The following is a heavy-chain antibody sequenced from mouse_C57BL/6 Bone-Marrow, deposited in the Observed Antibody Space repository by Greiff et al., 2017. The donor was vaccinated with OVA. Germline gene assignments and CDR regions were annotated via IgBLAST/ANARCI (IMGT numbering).Heavy chain of an antibody. CDR1: GYTFTSYW. Sequence: VQLQQPGAELVKPGASVKLSCKASGYTFTSYWMQWVKQRPGQGLEWIGEIDPSDSYTNYNQKFKGKATLTVDTSSSTAYMQLSSLTSEDSAVYYCARFCFDYWGKGTTLTVSS. J-gene: IGHJ2*01. V-gene: IGHV1-50*01. CDR3: ARFCFDY. CDR2: IDPSDSYT.